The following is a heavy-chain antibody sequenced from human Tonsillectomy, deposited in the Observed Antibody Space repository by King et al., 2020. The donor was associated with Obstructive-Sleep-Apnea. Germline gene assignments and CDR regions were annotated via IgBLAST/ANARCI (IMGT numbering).Heavy chain of an antibody. D-gene: IGHD3-9*01. CDR2: IYYSGST. CDR1: GGSISSSSYY. J-gene: IGHJ5*02. V-gene: IGHV4-39*07. CDR3: ARDLTGRAWFDP. Sequence: QLQESGPGLVKPSETLSLTCTVSGGSISSSSYYWGWIRQPPGKGLEWIGSIYYSGSTYYNPSLKSRVTISVDTSKNQFSLKLSSVTAADTAVYYFARDLTGRAWFDPWGQGTLVTVSS.